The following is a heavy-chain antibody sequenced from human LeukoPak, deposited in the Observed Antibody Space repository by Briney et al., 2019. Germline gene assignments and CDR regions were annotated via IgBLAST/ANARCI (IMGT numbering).Heavy chain of an antibody. V-gene: IGHV3-9*01. Sequence: GGSLRLSCAASGFNFEDHSMNWVRQGPGKGLEWVAGINWNGGIIVYADSVKGRFTISRDNAKNSLYLQMNSLRAEDTAVYYCARDTLGYSYGHDAFDIWGQGTMVTVSS. CDR1: GFNFEDHS. D-gene: IGHD5-18*01. CDR3: ARDTLGYSYGHDAFDI. J-gene: IGHJ3*02. CDR2: INWNGGII.